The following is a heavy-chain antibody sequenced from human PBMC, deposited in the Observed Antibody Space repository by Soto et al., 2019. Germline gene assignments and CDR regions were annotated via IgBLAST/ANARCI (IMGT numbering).Heavy chain of an antibody. Sequence: GASVKVSCKASGFTFTSSAVQWVRQARGQRLEWIGWIVVGSGNTNYAQKFQERVTITRDMSTSTAYMELSSLRSEDTAVYYCAADRGYYYDSSGDKGARFDYWGQGTLVTVSS. V-gene: IGHV1-58*01. CDR3: AADRGYYYDSSGDKGARFDY. CDR1: GFTFTSSA. J-gene: IGHJ4*02. CDR2: IVVGSGNT. D-gene: IGHD3-22*01.